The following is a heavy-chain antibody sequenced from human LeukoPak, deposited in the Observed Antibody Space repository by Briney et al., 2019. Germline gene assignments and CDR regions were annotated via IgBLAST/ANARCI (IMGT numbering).Heavy chain of an antibody. CDR2: IWYDGSNK. D-gene: IGHD3-22*01. CDR1: GFTFSSYG. V-gene: IGHV3-33*01. Sequence: SGGSLRLSCAASGFTFSSYGMHWVRQAPGKGLGWVAVIWYDGSNKYYADSVKGRFTISRDNSKNTLYLQMNSLRAEDTAVYYCARDGDYYDSSGYSHFDYWGQGTLVTVSS. J-gene: IGHJ4*02. CDR3: ARDGDYYDSSGYSHFDY.